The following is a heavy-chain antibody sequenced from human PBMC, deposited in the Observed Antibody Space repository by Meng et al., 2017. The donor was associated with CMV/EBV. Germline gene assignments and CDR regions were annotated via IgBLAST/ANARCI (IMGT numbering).Heavy chain of an antibody. Sequence: QVQLQESGPGLVKPLETLSLTRTVSGGSISSYYWSWIRQPAGKGLEWIGRIYTSGSTNYSPSLKSRVTMSVDTSKNQFSLKLSSVTAADTAVYYCARGPEVDYGDYVGLDYWGQGTLVTVSS. J-gene: IGHJ4*02. CDR3: ARGPEVDYGDYVGLDY. CDR1: GGSISSYY. CDR2: IYTSGST. V-gene: IGHV4-4*07. D-gene: IGHD4-17*01.